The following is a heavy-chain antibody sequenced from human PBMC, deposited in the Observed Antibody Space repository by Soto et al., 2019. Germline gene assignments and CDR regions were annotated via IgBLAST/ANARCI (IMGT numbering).Heavy chain of an antibody. CDR3: ATGVLTNWFAP. CDR2: FDPEDGET. Sequence: ASVKADCKVSGYTLNELSIHWVRQAPRKRLEWMGGFDPEDGETIYAQKFQGRVTMTEDTSTDTAYMELSSLRSADTAVYYCATGVLTNWFAPWGQGTWVSVSS. CDR1: GYTLNELS. J-gene: IGHJ5*02. V-gene: IGHV1-24*01.